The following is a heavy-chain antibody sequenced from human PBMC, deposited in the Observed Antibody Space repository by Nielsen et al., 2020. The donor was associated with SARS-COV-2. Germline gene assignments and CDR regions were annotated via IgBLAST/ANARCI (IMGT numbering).Heavy chain of an antibody. CDR3: ARSEYYDSSGYYMYYYYGMDV. D-gene: IGHD3-22*01. CDR1: GFTFSSYW. V-gene: IGHV3-74*01. Sequence: GESLKIPCAASGFTFSSYWMHWVRQAPGKGLVWVSRINSDGSSTSYADSVKGRFTISRDNAKNTLYLQMNSLRAEDTAVYYCARSEYYDSSGYYMYYYYGMDVWGQGTTVTVSS. CDR2: INSDGSST. J-gene: IGHJ6*02.